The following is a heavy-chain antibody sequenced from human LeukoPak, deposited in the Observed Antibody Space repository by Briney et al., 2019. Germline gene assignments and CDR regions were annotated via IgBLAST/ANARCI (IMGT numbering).Heavy chain of an antibody. CDR3: ARAYYYDSSGYFELDY. V-gene: IGHV1-69*02. Sequence: ASVKVSCKASGGTFSSYTISWVRQAPGQGLEWMGRIIPILGIANYAQKFQGRVTITADKSTSTAYMELSSLRSEDTAVYYCARAYYYDSSGYFELDYWGQGTLVTVSP. CDR2: IIPILGIA. CDR1: GGTFSSYT. J-gene: IGHJ4*02. D-gene: IGHD3-22*01.